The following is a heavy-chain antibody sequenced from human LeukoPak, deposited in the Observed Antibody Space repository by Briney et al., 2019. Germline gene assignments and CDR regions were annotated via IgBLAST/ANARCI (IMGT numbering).Heavy chain of an antibody. CDR1: GYTLTELS. CDR3: ATAPYGDYVSYFDY. V-gene: IGHV1-24*01. D-gene: IGHD4-17*01. CDR2: FDPEDGET. Sequence: ASVKVSCKVSGYTLTELSMRWVRQAPGKGLEWMGGFDPEDGETIYAQKFQGRVTMTEDTSTDTAYMELSSLRSEDTAVYYCATAPYGDYVSYFDYWGQGTLVTVSS. J-gene: IGHJ4*02.